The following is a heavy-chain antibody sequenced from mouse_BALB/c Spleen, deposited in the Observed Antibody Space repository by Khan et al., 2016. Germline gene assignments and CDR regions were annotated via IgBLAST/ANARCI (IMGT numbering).Heavy chain of an antibody. CDR1: GYTFTNYG. CDR2: INTYTGEP. Sequence: QIQLVQSGPELKKPGETVKISCKASGYTFTNYGMNWVKQAPGKGLKWMGWINTYTGEPTYADDFKGRFAFSLETSASTAYLQINNLKNEDMATXFCAIYYDYDWYFDVWGAGTTVTVSS. CDR3: AIYYDYDWYFDV. D-gene: IGHD2-4*01. V-gene: IGHV9-1*02. J-gene: IGHJ1*01.